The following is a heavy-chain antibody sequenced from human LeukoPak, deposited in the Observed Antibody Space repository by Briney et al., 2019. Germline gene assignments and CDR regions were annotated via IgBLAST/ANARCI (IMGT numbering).Heavy chain of an antibody. CDR3: ARDFPYYYDTSGYYSDY. CDR2: IKQDGSEK. CDR1: GFTVSSNY. D-gene: IGHD3-22*01. Sequence: SGGSLRLSCAASGFTVSSNYMNWVRQAPGKGLEWVANIKQDGSEKYYVDSVKGRFTISRDNAKNSLYLQMNSLRAEDTAVYYCARDFPYYYDTSGYYSDYWGQGTLVTVSS. J-gene: IGHJ4*02. V-gene: IGHV3-7*01.